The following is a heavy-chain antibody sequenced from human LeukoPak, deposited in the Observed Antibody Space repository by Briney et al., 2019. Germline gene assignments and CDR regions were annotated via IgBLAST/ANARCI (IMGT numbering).Heavy chain of an antibody. CDR1: GGSISSYY. Sequence: SETLSLTCTVSGGSISSYYWSWIRQPPGKGLEWIGYIYYSGSTNYNPSLKSRVTISVDTSRNQFSLKLSSVTAADTAVYYCAREMAVPPGAFDIWGQGTMVTVSS. D-gene: IGHD5-24*01. CDR3: AREMAVPPGAFDI. J-gene: IGHJ3*02. CDR2: IYYSGST. V-gene: IGHV4-59*01.